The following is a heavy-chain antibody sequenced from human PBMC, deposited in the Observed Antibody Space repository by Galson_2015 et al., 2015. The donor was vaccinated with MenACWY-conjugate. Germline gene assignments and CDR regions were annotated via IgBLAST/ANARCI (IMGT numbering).Heavy chain of an antibody. V-gene: IGHV3-7*03. Sequence: SLRLSCAVSGFTFRNYWMTWVRQAPEKGLELVASIKKDGSEKYYVDSVKGRFTISRDNTKNSMYLEMNSLRAEDTAVYYCARGHYGMDVWGQGTTVTASS. CDR1: GFTFRNYW. CDR2: IKKDGSEK. CDR3: ARGHYGMDV. J-gene: IGHJ6*02.